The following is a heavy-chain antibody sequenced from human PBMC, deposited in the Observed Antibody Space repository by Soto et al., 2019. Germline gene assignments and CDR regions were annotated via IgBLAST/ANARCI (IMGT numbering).Heavy chain of an antibody. CDR2: IIPILGTA. D-gene: IGHD3-10*01. CDR3: ARGGYYGSGSYYDAFDI. J-gene: IGHJ3*02. V-gene: IGHV1-69*13. Sequence: ASVKVSCKASGGTFSSYAISWVRQAPGQGLEWMGGIIPILGTANYAQKFQGRVTITADESTSTAYMELSSLRSEDTAVYYCARGGYYGSGSYYDAFDIWGQGTMVTVSS. CDR1: GGTFSSYA.